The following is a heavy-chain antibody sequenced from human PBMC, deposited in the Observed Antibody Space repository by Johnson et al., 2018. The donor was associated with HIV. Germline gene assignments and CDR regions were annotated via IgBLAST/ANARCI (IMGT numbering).Heavy chain of an antibody. Sequence: MQLVESGGGVVRPGGSLRLSCAASGFTFDDYGMSWVRQAPGKGLEWVSGINWNGGSTGYADSVKGRFTISRDNDKNSLYLQMNSLKTEDTAVYYCTTEAYSSSSAAFDIWGQGTMVTVSS. V-gene: IGHV3-20*04. CDR1: GFTFDDYG. D-gene: IGHD6-6*01. J-gene: IGHJ3*02. CDR3: TTEAYSSSSAAFDI. CDR2: INWNGGST.